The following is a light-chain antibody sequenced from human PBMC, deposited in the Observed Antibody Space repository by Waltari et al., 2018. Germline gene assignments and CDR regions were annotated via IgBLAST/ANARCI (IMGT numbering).Light chain of an antibody. Sequence: QSVLTQPPSVSAAPGQKVSISCSGSTFTIGNNYVSWYQQFPGEAPKVLIYGKDNRTTGIPDRVAGAKSGTSATLDITGLQTGDEAVYYCGTWDNTLSAVFGGGTKVTVL. CDR2: GKD. V-gene: IGLV1-51*02. J-gene: IGLJ2*01. CDR1: TFTIGNNY. CDR3: GTWDNTLSAV.